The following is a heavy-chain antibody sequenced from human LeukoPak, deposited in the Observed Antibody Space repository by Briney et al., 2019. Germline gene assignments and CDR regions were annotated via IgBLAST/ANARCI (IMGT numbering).Heavy chain of an antibody. Sequence: SETLSLTCNVSGGSISSSSYFWGWLRQPPRKGLEWIGSIYYSGDTYYNPSLKSRVTISVDTSKNQFSLKLNSVTTADTAVFYCARQNGGYSAYDLSTFDSWGQGALVTVSS. D-gene: IGHD5-12*01. J-gene: IGHJ4*02. V-gene: IGHV4-39*01. CDR2: IYYSGDT. CDR1: GGSISSSSYF. CDR3: ARQNGGYSAYDLSTFDS.